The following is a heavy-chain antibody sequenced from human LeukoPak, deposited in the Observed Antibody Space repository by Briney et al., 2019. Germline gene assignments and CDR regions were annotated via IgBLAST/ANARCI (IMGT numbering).Heavy chain of an antibody. Sequence: SCKASGGTFSSYAMSWVRQAPGKGLEWVSAISGSGGSTYYADSVKGRFTISRDNSKNTLYLQMNSLRAEDTAVYYCAKGEYSSSSGTNWGQGTLVTVSS. J-gene: IGHJ4*02. CDR1: GGTFSSYA. D-gene: IGHD6-6*01. CDR3: AKGEYSSSSGTN. V-gene: IGHV3-23*01. CDR2: ISGSGGST.